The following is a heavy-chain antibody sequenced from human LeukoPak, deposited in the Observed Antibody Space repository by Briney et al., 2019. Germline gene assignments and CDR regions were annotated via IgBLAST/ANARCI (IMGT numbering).Heavy chain of an antibody. V-gene: IGHV4-39*07. CDR2: IYYSGST. CDR1: GGSISSSSYY. Sequence: SETLSLTCTVSGGSISSSSYYWGWIRQPPGKGLEWIGSIYYSGSTYYNPSLKSRVTISVDTSKNQFSLQLNSVTPEDTAVYYCAREPGGAEYSGYDPFDFWGQGTLVTVSS. D-gene: IGHD5-12*01. J-gene: IGHJ4*02. CDR3: AREPGGAEYSGYDPFDF.